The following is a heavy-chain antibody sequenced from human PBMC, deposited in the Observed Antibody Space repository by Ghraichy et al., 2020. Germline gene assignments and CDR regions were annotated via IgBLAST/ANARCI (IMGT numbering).Heavy chain of an antibody. CDR1: GGSFSGYY. J-gene: IGHJ5*02. Sequence: SQTPSLTCAVYGGSFSGYYWSWIRQPPGKGLEWIGEINHSGSTNYNPSLKSRVTISVDTSKNQFSLKLSSVTAADTAVYYCARGYCSGGSCYARRVSFDPWGQGTLVTVSS. CDR2: INHSGST. D-gene: IGHD2-15*01. V-gene: IGHV4-34*01. CDR3: ARGYCSGGSCYARRVSFDP.